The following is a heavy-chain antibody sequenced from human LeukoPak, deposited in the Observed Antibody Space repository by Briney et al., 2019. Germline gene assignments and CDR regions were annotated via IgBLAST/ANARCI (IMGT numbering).Heavy chain of an antibody. V-gene: IGHV3-64D*06. Sequence: GGSLRLSCSASGFTFNRFYLHWVRQASGKGLEFVSHISSNGATTYYADSVKGRFTISRDNSKNTLYLQMSSLRADDTAVYYCVKDRSIAAPNNDFFDSWGQGALVTVSS. D-gene: IGHD6-6*01. CDR1: GFTFNRFY. CDR2: ISSNGATT. J-gene: IGHJ4*02. CDR3: VKDRSIAAPNNDFFDS.